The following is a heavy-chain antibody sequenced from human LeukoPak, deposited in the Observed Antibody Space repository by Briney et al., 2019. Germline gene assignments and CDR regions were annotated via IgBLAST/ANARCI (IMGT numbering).Heavy chain of an antibody. Sequence: PSETLSLTCTVSGGSISSGNYYYSWIRQPAGKGLEWLGRIYTSGTTNYNPSLKSRVTISVDTSKNQFSLKLTSVTAADTAVYYCARRKGFGEGYFDSWGQGTLVTVSS. D-gene: IGHD3-10*01. CDR1: GGSISSGNYY. CDR2: IYTSGTT. J-gene: IGHJ4*02. V-gene: IGHV4-61*02. CDR3: ARRKGFGEGYFDS.